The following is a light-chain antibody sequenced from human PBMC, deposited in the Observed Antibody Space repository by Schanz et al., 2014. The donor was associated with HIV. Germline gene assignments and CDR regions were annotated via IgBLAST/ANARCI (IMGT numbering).Light chain of an antibody. V-gene: IGLV2-14*02. CDR3: SSYTSSSTLYV. CDR2: DVS. CDR1: NSDVGSYDL. Sequence: QSALTQPASVSGSPGQSVTISCTGTNSDVGSYDLVSWYQQHPGKAPKLMIYDVSDRPSGVSNRFSGSKSGNTASLTISGLQAEDEADYYCSSYTSSSTLYVFGTGTKLTVL. J-gene: IGLJ1*01.